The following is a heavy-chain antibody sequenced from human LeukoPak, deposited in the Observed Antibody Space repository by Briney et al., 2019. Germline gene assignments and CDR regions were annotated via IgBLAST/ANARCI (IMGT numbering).Heavy chain of an antibody. Sequence: PSETLSLTCTVSGYSISSGYYWGWIRQPPGKGLEWIGSIYHSGSTYYNPSLKGRVTISVDTSKNQFSLKLSSVTAADTAVYYCAREDSGISDDAFDIWGQGTMVTISS. CDR1: GYSISSGYY. D-gene: IGHD1-26*01. CDR3: AREDSGISDDAFDI. V-gene: IGHV4-38-2*02. J-gene: IGHJ3*02. CDR2: IYHSGST.